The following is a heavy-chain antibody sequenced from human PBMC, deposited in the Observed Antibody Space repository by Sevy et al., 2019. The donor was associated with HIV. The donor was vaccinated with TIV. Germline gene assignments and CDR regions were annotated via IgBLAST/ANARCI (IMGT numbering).Heavy chain of an antibody. CDR3: GGENAWGRGYS. J-gene: IGHJ4*02. D-gene: IGHD3-16*01. CDR2: IYYNGHI. V-gene: IGHV4-59*08. Sequence: SETLSLTCTVSGGSITSLYWNWIRQPPGKGLEWIANIYYNGHINYNPSLKSRVTLSLDTSTDQFSLRLSSVTAADTAKYYVGGENAWGRGYSWGQGTLVTVSS. CDR1: GGSITSLY.